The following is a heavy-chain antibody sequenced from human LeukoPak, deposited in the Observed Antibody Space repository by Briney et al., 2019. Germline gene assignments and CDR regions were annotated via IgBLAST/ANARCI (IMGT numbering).Heavy chain of an antibody. V-gene: IGHV1-69*01. Sequence: SVKVSCKASGGTFTSYAISWVRQAPGQGLEWMGGIIPIFGTANYAQKFQGRVTITADESTSTAYMELSSLRSEDTAVYYCARVAEDYDILTGYYPLYYWGQGTLVTVSS. CDR3: ARVAEDYDILTGYYPLYY. CDR2: IIPIFGTA. J-gene: IGHJ4*02. CDR1: GGTFTSYA. D-gene: IGHD3-9*01.